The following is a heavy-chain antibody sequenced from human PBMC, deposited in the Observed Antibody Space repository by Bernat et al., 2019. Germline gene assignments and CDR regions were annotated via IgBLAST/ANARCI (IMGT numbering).Heavy chain of an antibody. CDR3: AREGPYYDFWSGYDSSWYGMDV. J-gene: IGHJ6*02. CDR1: GYTFTGYY. Sequence: QVQLVQSGAGVKKPGASVKVSCKASGYTFTGYYMHWVRQAPGQGLEWMGWINPNSGGTNYAQKFQGWVTMTRDTSISTAYMELSRLRSDDTAVYYCAREGPYYDFWSGYDSSWYGMDVWGQGTTVTVSS. V-gene: IGHV1-2*04. CDR2: INPNSGGT. D-gene: IGHD3-3*01.